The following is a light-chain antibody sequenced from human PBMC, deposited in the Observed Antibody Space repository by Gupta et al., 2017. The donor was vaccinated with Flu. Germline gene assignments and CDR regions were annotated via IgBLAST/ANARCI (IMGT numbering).Light chain of an antibody. Sequence: ATLGQPASIDCRSSQGLVYSDGNTYLDWFQQKPGQAPRRLIYQVSNRDSGVPDRFSGSGSGTDFTLNISRVEAEDVGIYFCMQGSNWPLAFGRGTKVEIK. CDR2: QVS. V-gene: IGKV2-30*01. CDR1: QGLVYSDGNTY. CDR3: MQGSNWPLA. J-gene: IGKJ4*01.